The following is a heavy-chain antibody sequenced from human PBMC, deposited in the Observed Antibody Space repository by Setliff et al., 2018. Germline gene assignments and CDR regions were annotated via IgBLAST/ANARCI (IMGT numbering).Heavy chain of an antibody. V-gene: IGHV1-69-2*01. Sequence: VKVSCKVSGYTFTDYYMHWVQQAPGKGLEWMGLVDPEDGETIYAEKFQGRVTITADTSTDTAYMELSSLRSEDTAVYYCATEGHSSGWYSSTFDIWGQGTMVTVSS. D-gene: IGHD6-19*01. CDR1: GYTFTDYY. J-gene: IGHJ3*02. CDR3: ATEGHSSGWYSSTFDI. CDR2: VDPEDGET.